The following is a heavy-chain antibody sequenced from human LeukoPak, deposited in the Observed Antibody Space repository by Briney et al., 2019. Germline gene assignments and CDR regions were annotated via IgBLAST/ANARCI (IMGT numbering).Heavy chain of an antibody. CDR3: AKDRGGHYYDSSGYPFY. Sequence: GGSLRLSCAASGFTFSNYAMSWVRQAPGKGLEWVSAIRSNRVTTYDADSVKGRFTISRDNSKNTLYLQMNSLRAEDTAVYYCAKDRGGHYYDSSGYPFYWGQGTLVTVSS. D-gene: IGHD3-22*01. CDR2: IRSNRVTT. CDR1: GFTFSNYA. V-gene: IGHV3-23*01. J-gene: IGHJ4*02.